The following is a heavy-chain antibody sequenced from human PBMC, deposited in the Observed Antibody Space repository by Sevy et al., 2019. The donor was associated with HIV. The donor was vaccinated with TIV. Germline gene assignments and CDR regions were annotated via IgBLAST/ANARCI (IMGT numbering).Heavy chain of an antibody. CDR1: GFTFSSYA. CDR2: ISGSGGST. V-gene: IGHV3-23*01. Sequence: GSLRLSCAASGFTFSSYAMSWVRQAPGKGLEWVSAISGSGGSTYYADSVKGRFTISRDNSKNTLYLQMNSLRAEDTAAYYCAKGEVIETTIDYWGQGTLVTLSS. CDR3: AKGEVIETTIDY. D-gene: IGHD1-7*01. J-gene: IGHJ4*02.